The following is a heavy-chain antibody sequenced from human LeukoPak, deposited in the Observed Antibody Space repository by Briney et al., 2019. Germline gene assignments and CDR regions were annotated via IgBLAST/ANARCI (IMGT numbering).Heavy chain of an antibody. Sequence: GESLKISCKGSGYTFTSYWIGWVRQLPGKGLEWMGIVHAGDSDTRYSPSFQGQVTISADKSISTAYLQWSSLKASDTAMYYCARRASGFDYWGQGTLVTVSS. J-gene: IGHJ4*02. CDR2: VHAGDSDT. CDR1: GYTFTSYW. CDR3: ARRASGFDY. D-gene: IGHD3-10*01. V-gene: IGHV5-51*01.